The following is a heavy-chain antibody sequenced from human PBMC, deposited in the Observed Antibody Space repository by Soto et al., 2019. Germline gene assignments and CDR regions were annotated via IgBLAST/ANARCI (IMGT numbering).Heavy chain of an antibody. J-gene: IGHJ5*02. CDR3: ATYQYGPSTS. Sequence: GGSLRLSCAASGFTFSTYSMNWVRQAPGKGLEWVSYISSSSSTIYYADSVKGRFTISRDNAKNSLYLRMNSLRAEDTAVYYCATYQYGPSTSWGQGTLVTVSS. CDR2: ISSSSSTI. CDR1: GFTFSTYS. D-gene: IGHD2-2*01. V-gene: IGHV3-48*01.